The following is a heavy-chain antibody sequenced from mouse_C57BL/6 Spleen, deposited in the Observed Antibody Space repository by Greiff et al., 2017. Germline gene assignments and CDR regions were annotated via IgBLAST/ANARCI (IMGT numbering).Heavy chain of an antibody. CDR3: ARSYFDV. CDR2: IDPSDSYT. J-gene: IGHJ1*03. V-gene: IGHV1-69*01. Sequence: QVQLQQPGAELVMPGASVKLSCKASGYTFTSYWMHWVKQRPGQGLEWIGEIDPSDSYTNYNQQFKGKSTLTVDKSSSTAYMQLSSLTSEDSAVYYCARSYFDVWGTGTTVTVSS. CDR1: GYTFTSYW.